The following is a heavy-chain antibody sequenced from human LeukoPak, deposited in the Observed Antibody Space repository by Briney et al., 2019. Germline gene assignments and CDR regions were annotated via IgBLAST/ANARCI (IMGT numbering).Heavy chain of an antibody. CDR1: GFTFSSYA. CDR2: ISGSGGST. Sequence: GGSLRLSCAASGFTFSSYAMSWVRQAPGKGLEWVSAISGSGGSTYYADSVKGRFTISRDNSKNTLYLQMNSLRAGDTAVYYCARGYYGSGSHYDYWGQGTLVTVSS. V-gene: IGHV3-23*01. CDR3: ARGYYGSGSHYDY. J-gene: IGHJ4*02. D-gene: IGHD3-10*01.